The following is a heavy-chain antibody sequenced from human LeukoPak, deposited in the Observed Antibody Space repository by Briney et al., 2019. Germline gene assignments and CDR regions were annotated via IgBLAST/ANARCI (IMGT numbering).Heavy chain of an antibody. CDR1: GGSISSGDCY. D-gene: IGHD6-19*01. CDR2: IYYSGST. CDR3: ARVSSLRPYYFDY. Sequence: SETLSLTCTVSGGSISSGDCYWSWIRQPPGKGLEWIGYIYYSGSTYYNPSLKSRVTISVDTSKNQFSLKLSSVTAADTAVYYCARVSSLRPYYFDYWGQGTLVTVSS. V-gene: IGHV4-30-4*01. J-gene: IGHJ4*02.